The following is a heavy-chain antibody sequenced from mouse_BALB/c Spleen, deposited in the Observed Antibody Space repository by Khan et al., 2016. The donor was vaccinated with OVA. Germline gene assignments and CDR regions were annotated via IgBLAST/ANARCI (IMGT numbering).Heavy chain of an antibody. CDR3: ARGGYGGFAY. Sequence: VQLQESGGDLMKPGASVKISCKATGYTFSSYWIEWVKQRPGHGLEWIGQIFPGSGSTTYNEKFKGKATFTADTSSNTASMQLSSLTSEDSAVDYGARGGYGGFAYWGQGTLVTVSA. CDR2: IFPGSGST. V-gene: IGHV1-9*01. J-gene: IGHJ3*01. CDR1: GYTFSSYW. D-gene: IGHD2-2*01.